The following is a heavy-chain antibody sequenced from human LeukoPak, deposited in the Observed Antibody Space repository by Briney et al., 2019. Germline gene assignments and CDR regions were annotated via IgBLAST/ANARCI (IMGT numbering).Heavy chain of an antibody. Sequence: SETLSLTCAVYGGSFSGYYWSWIRQPPGKGLEWIGGINHSGSTNYNPSLKSRVTISVDTSKNQFSLKLSSVTATDTAVYYCARVSYVRGPRSRNWFDPWGQGALVTVSS. D-gene: IGHD1-26*01. CDR2: INHSGST. V-gene: IGHV4-34*01. J-gene: IGHJ5*02. CDR3: ARVSYVRGPRSRNWFDP. CDR1: GGSFSGYY.